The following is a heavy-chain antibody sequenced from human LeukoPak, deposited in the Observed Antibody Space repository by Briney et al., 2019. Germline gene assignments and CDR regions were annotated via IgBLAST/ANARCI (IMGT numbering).Heavy chain of an antibody. CDR1: GDSVSNYY. CDR3: AREVLGGDYYGSGSYYDY. D-gene: IGHD3-10*01. Sequence: SETLSLTCSVSGDSVSNYYWSWIRQPPGRGLEWIGYIYYSGNTKYNPSLKSRVTISIDTSKNQFSLRLSSVTAADTAVYYCAREVLGGDYYGSGSYYDYWGQGTLVTVSS. V-gene: IGHV4-59*02. CDR2: IYYSGNT. J-gene: IGHJ4*02.